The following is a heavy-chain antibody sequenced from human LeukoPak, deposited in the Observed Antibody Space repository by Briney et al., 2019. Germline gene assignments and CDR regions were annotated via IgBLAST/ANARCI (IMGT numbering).Heavy chain of an antibody. CDR1: GFTFSSYA. V-gene: IGHV3-64*01. CDR2: ISSNGGST. J-gene: IGHJ4*02. D-gene: IGHD1-26*01. Sequence: GRSLRLSCAASGFTFSSYAMHWVRQAPGKGLEYVSAISSNGGSTYYANSVKGRFTISRDNSKNTLYLQMGSLRAEDMAVYYCARDGTGYSGSYYFDYWGQGTLVTVSS. CDR3: ARDGTGYSGSYYFDY.